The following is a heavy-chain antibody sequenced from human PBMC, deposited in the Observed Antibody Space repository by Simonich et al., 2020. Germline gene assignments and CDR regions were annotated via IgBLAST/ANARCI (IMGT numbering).Heavy chain of an antibody. Sequence: QVQLQQWGAGLLKPSETLSLTCAVYGGSFSGYYWGRIRQPPGQGLEWIGEINHSGSTNNNPSLKSRVTISGDTAKNQFSLKLSSVTAADTAVYYCARRPRLTNFADAFDIWGQGTMVTVSS. CDR1: GGSFSGYY. CDR2: INHSGST. V-gene: IGHV4-34*01. J-gene: IGHJ3*02. CDR3: ARRPRLTNFADAFDI. D-gene: IGHD4-4*01.